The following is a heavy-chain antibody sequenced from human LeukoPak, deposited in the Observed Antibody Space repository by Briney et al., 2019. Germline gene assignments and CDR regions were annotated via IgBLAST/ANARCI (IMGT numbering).Heavy chain of an antibody. V-gene: IGHV3-48*04. CDR1: GFSFSDYD. CDR2: IGPSGSTI. CDR3: ARDISAAGHYYHYYTMDV. J-gene: IGHJ6*02. D-gene: IGHD2/OR15-2a*01. Sequence: PGGSLRLSCAASGFSFSDYDMNWVRQAPGEGLEWVSYIGPSGSTIFYADSVKGRFTVSRDNAKKSLYLQMDSLRADDTAVYCCARDISAAGHYYHYYTMDVWGQGTTVTVSS.